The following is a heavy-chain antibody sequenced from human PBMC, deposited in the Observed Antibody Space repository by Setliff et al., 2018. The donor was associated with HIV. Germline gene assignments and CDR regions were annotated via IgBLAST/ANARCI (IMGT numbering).Heavy chain of an antibody. CDR2: IYPDDSNI. Sequence: VESLKISCKALDYTFSTYWIGWVRQMPGEGLEWMGIIYPDDSNIRYNPSFQSQVTISADKSITTAYLEIHNLKASDTATYYCARRDGRSMNAFQIWGPGTMVTVSS. V-gene: IGHV5-51*01. D-gene: IGHD6-13*01. CDR1: DYTFSTYW. J-gene: IGHJ3*01. CDR3: ARRDGRSMNAFQI.